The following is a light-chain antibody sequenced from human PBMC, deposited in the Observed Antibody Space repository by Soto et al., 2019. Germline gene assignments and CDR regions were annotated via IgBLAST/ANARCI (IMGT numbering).Light chain of an antibody. Sequence: AIQLTQSPSSLSASVGDRVTITCRASQGISSALAWYQQKPGKAPKLLIYDASSLESGVPSRFSGSGSGTDFTLTISRLQPEDFAPYYCQQSYGFGGGTKVEIK. CDR3: QQSYG. CDR1: QGISSA. V-gene: IGKV1-13*02. CDR2: DAS. J-gene: IGKJ4*01.